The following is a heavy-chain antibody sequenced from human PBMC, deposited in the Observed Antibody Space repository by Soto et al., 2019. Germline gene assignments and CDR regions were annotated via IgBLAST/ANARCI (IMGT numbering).Heavy chain of an antibody. CDR1: GFTFSSYG. CDR2: IWYDGSNK. J-gene: IGHJ6*02. CDR3: ARDRAVISSTSFDYYYGMDA. V-gene: IGHV3-33*01. D-gene: IGHD2-2*01. Sequence: GSLRLSCAASGFTFSSYGMHWVRQAPGKGLEWVAVIWYDGSNKYYADSVKGRFTISRDNSKNTLYLQMNSLRAEDTAVYYCARDRAVISSTSFDYYYGMDAWGQGTTVTVSS.